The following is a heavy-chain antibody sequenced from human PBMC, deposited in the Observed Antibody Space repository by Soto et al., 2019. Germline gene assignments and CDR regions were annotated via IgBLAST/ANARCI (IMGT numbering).Heavy chain of an antibody. J-gene: IGHJ4*02. CDR3: AREFGGRHPSDY. D-gene: IGHD3-16*01. Sequence: EVQLVESGGGLVQPGGSLRLSCAASGFTVSSNYMSWVRQAPGKGLEWVSVIYSGGRTYYADSVKGRFTISRDNSKNTLYLQMNSLRAEDTAVYYCAREFGGRHPSDYWGQGNLVNVSS. V-gene: IGHV3-66*01. CDR2: IYSGGRT. CDR1: GFTVSSNY.